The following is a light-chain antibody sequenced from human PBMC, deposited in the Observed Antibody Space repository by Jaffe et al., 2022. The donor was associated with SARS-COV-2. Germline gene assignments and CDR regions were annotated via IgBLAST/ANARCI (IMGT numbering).Light chain of an antibody. V-gene: IGLV7-46*01. CDR3: LLSFDGVRRV. CDR2: DTT. J-gene: IGLJ3*02. Sequence: QPVVTQEPSLTVSPGETVTLTCGSSTGSVTRSHYPYWLQRRPGQAPKTLIYDTTERHSWTPTRFSASLFGGKATLTLSNVHLEDEAEYYCLLSFDGVRRVFGGGTKLTVL. CDR1: TGSVTRSHY.